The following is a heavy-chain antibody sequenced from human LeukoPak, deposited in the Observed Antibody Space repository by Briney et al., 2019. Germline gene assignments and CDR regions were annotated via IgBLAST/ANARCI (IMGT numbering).Heavy chain of an antibody. CDR3: ARDRGYSYGLDY. J-gene: IGHJ4*02. V-gene: IGHV3-53*01. Sequence: GGSLRLSCAASGFTVSSNYMSWVRQAPGKGLEWVSVIYSGGSTYYADSVKGRFTISIDNSKNTLYLQMNSLRAEDTAVYYCARDRGYSYGLDYWGQGTLVTVSS. D-gene: IGHD5-18*01. CDR2: IYSGGST. CDR1: GFTVSSNY.